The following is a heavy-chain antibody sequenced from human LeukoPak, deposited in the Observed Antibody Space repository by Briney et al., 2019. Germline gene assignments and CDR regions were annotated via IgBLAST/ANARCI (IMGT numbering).Heavy chain of an antibody. Sequence: PGRSLRLSCAASGFTFSSYGMHWVRQAPGKGLEWVAVIWYDGSNKYYADSVKGRFTISRDNSKNTLYLQMNSLRAEGTAVYYCAKSYSSGWYGTLFDYWGQGTLVTVSS. D-gene: IGHD6-19*01. CDR1: GFTFSSYG. V-gene: IGHV3-33*06. CDR3: AKSYSSGWYGTLFDY. CDR2: IWYDGSNK. J-gene: IGHJ4*02.